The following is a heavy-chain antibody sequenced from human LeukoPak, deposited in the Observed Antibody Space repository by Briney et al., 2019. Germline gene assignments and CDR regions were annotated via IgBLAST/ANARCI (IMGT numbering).Heavy chain of an antibody. CDR3: AMIYDYVWGSYRTNFDY. Sequence: SETLSLTCTVSGGSISSYYWSWIRQPPGKGLEWIGYIYYSGSTYYNPSLKSRVTISVDTSKNQFSLKLSSVTAADTAVYYCAMIYDYVWGSYRTNFDYWGQGTLVTVSS. V-gene: IGHV4-59*06. D-gene: IGHD3-16*02. CDR1: GGSISSYY. J-gene: IGHJ4*02. CDR2: IYYSGST.